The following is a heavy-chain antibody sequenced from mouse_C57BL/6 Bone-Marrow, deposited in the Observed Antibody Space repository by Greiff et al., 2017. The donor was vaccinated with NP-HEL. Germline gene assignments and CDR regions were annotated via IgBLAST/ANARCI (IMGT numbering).Heavy chain of an antibody. Sequence: EVQLQESGGGLVQPGGSLKLSCAASGFTFSDYGMAWVRQAPRKGPEWVAFISNLAYSIYYADTVTGRFTISRENAKNTLYLERSSLRSEDTAMYYCARRFYAMDDWGQGTSVTVSS. CDR1: GFTFSDYG. J-gene: IGHJ4*01. CDR2: ISNLAYSI. V-gene: IGHV5-15*01. CDR3: ARRFYAMDD.